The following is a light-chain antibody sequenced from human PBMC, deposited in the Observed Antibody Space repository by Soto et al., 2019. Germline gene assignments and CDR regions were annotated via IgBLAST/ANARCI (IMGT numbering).Light chain of an antibody. V-gene: IGLV1-40*01. CDR1: SSNIGAGYD. Sequence: QAVVTQPPSVSGAPGQRVTISCTGSSSNIGAGYDVHWYQQLPGTAPKLLIYGNSNRPSGVPDRFSGSKSGTSASLAITGLQADDEADYYCQSYDSRLTLRVFGTGTKVTVL. CDR3: QSYDSRLTLRV. J-gene: IGLJ1*01. CDR2: GNS.